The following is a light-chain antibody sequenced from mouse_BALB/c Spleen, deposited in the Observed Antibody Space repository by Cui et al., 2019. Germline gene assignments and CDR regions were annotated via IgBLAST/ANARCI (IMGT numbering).Light chain of an antibody. CDR1: QGISNN. V-gene: IGKV14-100*01. CDR2: HGT. CDR3: VQYAQFPPT. Sequence: DILMTQSPSSMSLSLGDTVSIICHASQGISNNIGWLQQKPGKSFKGLIYHGTNLEDGVPSRFSGSGAGAYYSLTISSLESEDFADYYCVQYAQFPPTFGGGTKLEMK. J-gene: IGKJ1*01.